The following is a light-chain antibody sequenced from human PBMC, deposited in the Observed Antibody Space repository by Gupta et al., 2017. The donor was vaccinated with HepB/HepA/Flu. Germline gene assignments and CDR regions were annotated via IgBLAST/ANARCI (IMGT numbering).Light chain of an antibody. Sequence: SYILTQPPSVSVAPGRTARITCGGNNIGTKSVHWYQQRPGKAPLVVIYEDTNRPSGIPERISGSTSGNTATLTISRVEAGDEADYYCQVWDTRTDHPVVFGGGTKLTV. CDR1: NIGTKS. J-gene: IGLJ2*01. V-gene: IGLV3-21*03. CDR2: EDT. CDR3: QVWDTRTDHPVV.